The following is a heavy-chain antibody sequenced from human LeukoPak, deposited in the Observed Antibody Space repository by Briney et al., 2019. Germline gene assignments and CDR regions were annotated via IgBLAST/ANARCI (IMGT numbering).Heavy chain of an antibody. CDR1: GGSFSGYY. Sequence: SETLSLTCAVYGGSFSGYYWSWIRQPPGKGLEWIGEINHSGSTNYNPSLKSRVTISVDTSKNQFSLKLSSVTAADTAVYYCARERGTIFGVVIPNWSDPWGQGTLVTVSS. CDR3: ARERGTIFGVVIPNWSDP. J-gene: IGHJ5*02. D-gene: IGHD3-3*01. CDR2: INHSGST. V-gene: IGHV4-34*01.